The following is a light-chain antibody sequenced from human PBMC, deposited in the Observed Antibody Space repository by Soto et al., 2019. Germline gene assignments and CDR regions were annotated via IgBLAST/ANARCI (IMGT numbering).Light chain of an antibody. CDR3: QQYGSSRGIT. CDR2: GAS. CDR1: QSVSSSY. J-gene: IGKJ3*01. V-gene: IGKV3-20*01. Sequence: EIVLTQSPGPLSLSPGERATLSCRASQSVSSSYLAWYQQKPGQAPRLLIYGASSRATGIPDRFSGSGSGTDFTLTISRLEPDDFAVYYCQQYGSSRGITFGPGTKVDIK.